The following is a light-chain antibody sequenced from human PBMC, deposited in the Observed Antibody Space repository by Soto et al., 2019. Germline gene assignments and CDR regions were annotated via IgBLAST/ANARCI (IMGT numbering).Light chain of an antibody. CDR2: DVN. CDR3: SSYTSSSTYV. J-gene: IGLJ1*01. V-gene: IGLV2-14*03. CDR1: SSDVGGYNF. Sequence: QSALTQPASVSGSPGQSITISCTGTSSDVGGYNFVSWYQQHPGQAPKLMIYDVNTRPSGVSNRFSGSKSGNTASLTISGLQAEDEADYYCSSYTSSSTYVFGTGTKLTVL.